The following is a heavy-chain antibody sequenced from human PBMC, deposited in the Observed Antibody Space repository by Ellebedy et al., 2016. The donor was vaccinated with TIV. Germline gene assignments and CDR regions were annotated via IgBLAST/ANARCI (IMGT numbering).Heavy chain of an antibody. CDR1: GYSFTSYW. CDR2: IDPSDSYT. D-gene: IGHD5-12*01. V-gene: IGHV5-10-1*01. J-gene: IGHJ4*02. CDR3: ARLGVIVAPSQYYFDY. Sequence: GESLKISCKGSGYSFTSYWISWVRQMPGKGLGWMGRIDPSDSYTNYSQSFQGHVTISADKSISTAYLQWSSLKASDTAMYYCARLGVIVAPSQYYFDYWGQGTLVTVSS.